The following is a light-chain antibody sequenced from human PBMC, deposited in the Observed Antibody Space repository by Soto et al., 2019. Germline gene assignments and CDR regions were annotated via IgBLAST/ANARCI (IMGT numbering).Light chain of an antibody. CDR3: QKYNWPPFT. CDR1: QGISNY. V-gene: IGKV1-27*01. Sequence: DIQMTQSPSSLAASVGDRVTISCRASQGISNYLAWYQQKPGKAPRLLIYATSTLQSGVSSRFTGSGSGTDFTLTISSLKPEDVATYYCQKYNWPPFTFGAGTKVEI. J-gene: IGKJ3*01. CDR2: ATS.